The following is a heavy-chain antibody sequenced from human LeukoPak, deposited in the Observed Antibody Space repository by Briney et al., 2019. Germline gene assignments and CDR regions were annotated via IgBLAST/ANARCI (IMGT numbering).Heavy chain of an antibody. CDR3: ARTDRGWQQGGQLAFDY. J-gene: IGHJ4*02. Sequence: HPGGSLILSCAASGFTFSSYWMSWVRQAPGKGLEWVANIKQDGSEKYYVDSVKGRFTISRDNPKNSLYLQMNSLRAEDTAVYYCARTDRGWQQGGQLAFDYWGQGTLVTVSS. CDR1: GFTFSSYW. D-gene: IGHD6-13*01. V-gene: IGHV3-7*01. CDR2: IKQDGSEK.